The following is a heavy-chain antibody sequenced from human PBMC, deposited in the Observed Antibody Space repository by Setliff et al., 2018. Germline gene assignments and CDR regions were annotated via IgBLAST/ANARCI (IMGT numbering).Heavy chain of an antibody. CDR3: ARVSVPWSFDL. Sequence: GESLKISCAASGFTVSNNYMGWVRQAPGKGLEWVSVIYSGGSTTYYADSVKGRFTISRDNSKNTLDLQMNSLRVEDTALYYCARVSVPWSFDLWGRGTLVTVS. CDR1: GFTVSNNY. CDR2: IYSGGSTT. J-gene: IGHJ2*01. V-gene: IGHV3-53*01.